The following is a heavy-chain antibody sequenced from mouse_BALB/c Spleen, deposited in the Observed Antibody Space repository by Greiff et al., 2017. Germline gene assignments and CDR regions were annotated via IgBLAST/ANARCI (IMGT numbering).Heavy chain of an antibody. CDR2: IYPGDGDT. CDR3: ARKEGMDY. CDR1: GYTFTSYW. J-gene: IGHJ4*01. V-gene: IGHV1-87*01. Sequence: QVQLQQSGAELARPGASVKLSCKASGYTFTSYWMQWVKQRPGQGLEWIGAIYPGDGDTRYTQKFKGKATLTADKSSSTAYMQLSSLASEDSAVYYCARKEGMDYWGQGTSVTVSS.